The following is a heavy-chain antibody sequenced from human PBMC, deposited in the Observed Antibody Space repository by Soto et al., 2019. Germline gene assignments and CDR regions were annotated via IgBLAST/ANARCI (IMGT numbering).Heavy chain of an antibody. CDR3: ARWDERDYSNDY. CDR1: GFTFSSYA. J-gene: IGHJ4*02. Sequence: QVQLVESGGGVVQPGRSLRLSCAASGFTFSSYAMHWVRQAPGKGLEWVAVISYDGSNKYYADSVKGRFTISRDNSKNTLYLQMNSRRAEDTAVYYCARWDERDYSNDYWGQGTLVTVSS. D-gene: IGHD4-4*01. CDR2: ISYDGSNK. V-gene: IGHV3-30-3*01.